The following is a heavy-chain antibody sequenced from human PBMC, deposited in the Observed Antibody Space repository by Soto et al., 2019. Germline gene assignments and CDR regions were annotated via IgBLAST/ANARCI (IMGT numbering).Heavy chain of an antibody. CDR1: GVSISSSNW. V-gene: IGHV4-4*02. CDR2: IYHSGST. Sequence: SETLSLTCAVSGVSISSSNWWSLVRQPPGKGLEWIGEIYHSGSTNYNPSLKSRVTISVDKSKNQFSLKLSSVTAADTAVYYCAGMPGGGYSTFDYWGQGTLVTVSS. CDR3: AGMPGGGYSTFDY. D-gene: IGHD3-22*01. J-gene: IGHJ4*02.